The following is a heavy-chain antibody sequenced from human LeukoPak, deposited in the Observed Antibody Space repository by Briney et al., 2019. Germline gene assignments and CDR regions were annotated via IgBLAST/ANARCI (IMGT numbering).Heavy chain of an antibody. J-gene: IGHJ4*02. Sequence: SETLSLICTVSGGSISSSSYYWGWIRQPPGKGLEWIGSIYYSGSTYYNPSLKSRVTISVYTSKNQFSLKLSSVTAADTAVYYCARHDHLLPFDYWGQGTLVAVSS. CDR3: ARHDHLLPFDY. V-gene: IGHV4-39*01. CDR2: IYYSGST. D-gene: IGHD2-15*01. CDR1: GGSISSSSYY.